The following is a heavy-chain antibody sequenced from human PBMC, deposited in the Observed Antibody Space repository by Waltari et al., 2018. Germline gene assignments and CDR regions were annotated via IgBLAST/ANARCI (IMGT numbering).Heavy chain of an antibody. CDR2: ISSSSSTI. CDR3: ARSDYDSSGYYDY. CDR1: GFTFSSYS. V-gene: IGHV3-48*01. Sequence: EVQLVESGGGLVQPGGSLRLSCAASGFTFSSYSMTWVRQAPGKGLEWVSYISSSSSTIYYADSVKGRFTISRDNAKNSLYLQMNSLRAEDTAVYYCARSDYDSSGYYDYWGQGTLVTVSS. J-gene: IGHJ4*02. D-gene: IGHD3-22*01.